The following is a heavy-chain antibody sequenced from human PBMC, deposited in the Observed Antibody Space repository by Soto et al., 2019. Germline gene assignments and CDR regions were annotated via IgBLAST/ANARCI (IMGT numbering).Heavy chain of an antibody. CDR1: GGTFSSYA. J-gene: IGHJ4*02. Sequence: ASVKVSCKASGGTFSSYAISWVRQAPGQGLEWMGGIIPIFGTANYAQKFQGRVTITADESTSTAYMELSSLRSEDTAVYYCASTSERYSSGWFFDYWGQGTLVTVSS. D-gene: IGHD6-19*01. CDR3: ASTSERYSSGWFFDY. CDR2: IIPIFGTA. V-gene: IGHV1-69*13.